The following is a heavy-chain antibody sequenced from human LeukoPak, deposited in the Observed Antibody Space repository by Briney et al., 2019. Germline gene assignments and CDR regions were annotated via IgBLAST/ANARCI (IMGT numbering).Heavy chain of an antibody. J-gene: IGHJ5*02. Sequence: SETLSLTFADYGGSFSGYYWSWIRQPPGKGLEWIGEINHSGSTNYNPSLKSRVTISVDTSKNQFSLKLSSVTAADTAVYYCARGRSQITTVTKFGWFDPWGQGTLVTVSS. CDR1: GGSFSGYY. CDR3: ARGRSQITTVTKFGWFDP. V-gene: IGHV4-34*01. D-gene: IGHD4-17*01. CDR2: INHSGST.